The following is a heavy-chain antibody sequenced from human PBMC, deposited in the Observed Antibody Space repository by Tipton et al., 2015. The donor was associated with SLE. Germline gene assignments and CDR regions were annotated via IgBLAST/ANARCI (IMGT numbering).Heavy chain of an antibody. V-gene: IGHV5-51*03. CDR3: AKGKSGSYRDVFNI. D-gene: IGHD3-10*01. J-gene: IGHJ3*02. CDR1: GFTFTSYW. Sequence: QLVQSGAEVKKPGESLKISCKGSGFTFTSYWIGWVRQLPGKGLEWMGIIYPGDSGTRYSLSFQGQVTISADKSITTAYPQWSSLKASDTAMYYCAKGKSGSYRDVFNIWGQGTMVTVSS. CDR2: IYPGDSGT.